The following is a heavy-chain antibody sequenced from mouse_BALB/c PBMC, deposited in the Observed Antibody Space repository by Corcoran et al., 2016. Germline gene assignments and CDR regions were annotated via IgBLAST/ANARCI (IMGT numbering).Heavy chain of an antibody. D-gene: IGHD4-1*01. Sequence: EVQLQQSGAELVKPGASVKLSCTASGFNIKDTYMHWVKQRPEQGLEWIGRIYPANGNTKYDPKFQGKATITADKSSNTVYLQLSSLTSGDTSVYYCTRWDGSFVVWGAGTTVTVTS. CDR1: GFNIKDTY. V-gene: IGHV14-3*02. CDR3: TRWDGSFVV. J-gene: IGHJ1*01. CDR2: IYPANGNT.